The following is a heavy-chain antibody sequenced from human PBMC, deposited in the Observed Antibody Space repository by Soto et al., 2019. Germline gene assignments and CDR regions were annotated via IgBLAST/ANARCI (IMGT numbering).Heavy chain of an antibody. D-gene: IGHD3-3*01. CDR3: AREIERLLGY. V-gene: IGHV3-30*04. J-gene: IGHJ4*02. CDR2: ISYDGRNK. Sequence: QVQLVESGGGVVQPGRSLRLSCAASGFSFSSYAMHRVRQAPGKGLEWVAVISYDGRNKYYTDSVKGRFTISRDNPKNTLYLQMNRLRAEDTAVYYCAREIERLLGYWGQGTLVTVSS. CDR1: GFSFSSYA.